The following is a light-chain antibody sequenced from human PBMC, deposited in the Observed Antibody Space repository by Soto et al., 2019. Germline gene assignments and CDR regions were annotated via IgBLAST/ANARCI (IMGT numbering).Light chain of an antibody. V-gene: IGKV3-11*01. CDR1: QSISTY. CDR3: QQRSSCPLT. Sequence: EIVLTQSPATLSLSPGERATLSCRASQSISTYLAWYQQKPGQAPRLLIYGASYRATGIPARFSGSGSGTDFTLTISSLEPEDFAVYYCQQRSSCPLTFGGGTKVEIK. CDR2: GAS. J-gene: IGKJ4*01.